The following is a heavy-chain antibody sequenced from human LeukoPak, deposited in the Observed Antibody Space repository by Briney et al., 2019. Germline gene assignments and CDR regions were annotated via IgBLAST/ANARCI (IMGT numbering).Heavy chain of an antibody. Sequence: ASVKVSCKASGYTFTKYGITWVRQAPGQGLEWVGCISAYNGNTNYAQKLQGRVTMTTDTSTSTAYMELRSLRSDDTAVYYCARQDIAVAEAEYAFDIWGQGTMVTVSS. CDR1: GYTFTKYG. V-gene: IGHV1-18*01. J-gene: IGHJ3*02. CDR2: ISAYNGNT. CDR3: ARQDIAVAEAEYAFDI. D-gene: IGHD6-19*01.